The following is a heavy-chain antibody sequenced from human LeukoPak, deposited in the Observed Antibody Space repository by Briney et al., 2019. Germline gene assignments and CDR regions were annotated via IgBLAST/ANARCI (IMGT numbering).Heavy chain of an antibody. CDR3: ARDFIRIVATIRALGY. J-gene: IGHJ4*02. D-gene: IGHD5-12*01. Sequence: ASVKVSCKASGGTFSSYAISWVRQAPGQGLEWMGRIIPILGIANYAQKLQGRVTMTTDTSTSTAYMELGSLRSDDTAVYYCARDFIRIVATIRALGYWGQGTLVTVSS. CDR2: IIPILGIA. V-gene: IGHV1-69*04. CDR1: GGTFSSYA.